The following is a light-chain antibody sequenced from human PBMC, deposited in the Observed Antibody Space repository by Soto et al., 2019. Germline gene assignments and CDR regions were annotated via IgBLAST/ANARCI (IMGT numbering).Light chain of an antibody. CDR1: SSDVGGYNY. CDR3: SSYTSSSTPV. CDR2: EVS. J-gene: IGLJ1*01. Sequence: QSALTQPASVSGSPGQSITISCTGTSSDVGGYNYVSWYQQHPGKALKLMIYEVSNRPSGVSNRFSGSKSGNTASLTISGLQAEDEADYYCSSYTSSSTPVFGTGTKLTVL. V-gene: IGLV2-14*01.